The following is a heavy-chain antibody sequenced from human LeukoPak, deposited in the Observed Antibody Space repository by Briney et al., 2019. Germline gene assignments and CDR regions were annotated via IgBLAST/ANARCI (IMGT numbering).Heavy chain of an antibody. CDR3: AKGAVVVPYYFDY. V-gene: IGHV3-23*01. Sequence: GGSLILSCAASGFTFSSYAMSWVRQAPGKGLEWVSGISGSGGSTYYADSVKGRFTISRDNSKNTLYLQMNSLRAEDTAVYYCAKGAVVVPYYFDYWGQGTLVTVSS. CDR1: GFTFSSYA. J-gene: IGHJ4*02. CDR2: ISGSGGST. D-gene: IGHD2-2*01.